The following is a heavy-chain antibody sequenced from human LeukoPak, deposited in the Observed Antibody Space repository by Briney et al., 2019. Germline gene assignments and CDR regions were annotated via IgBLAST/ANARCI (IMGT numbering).Heavy chain of an antibody. CDR1: GGSISSYY. D-gene: IGHD4-17*01. CDR3: AGKTNYGDYPY. V-gene: IGHV4-59*08. J-gene: IGHJ4*02. Sequence: SETLSLTCTVSGGSISSYYWSWIRQPPGKGLEWIGYIYYSGSTNYNPSLKSRVTISIDTSKNQFSLKLSSVTAADTAVYYCAGKTNYGDYPYWGQGTLVTVSS. CDR2: IYYSGST.